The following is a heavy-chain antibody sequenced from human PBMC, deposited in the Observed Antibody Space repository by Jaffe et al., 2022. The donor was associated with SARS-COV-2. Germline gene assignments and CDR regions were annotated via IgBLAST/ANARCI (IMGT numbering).Heavy chain of an antibody. J-gene: IGHJ4*02. D-gene: IGHD2-15*01. CDR3: AKGVGGVAATETKNYFDY. Sequence: EVQLLESGGGLVQPGGSLRLSCAASGFTFSSYAMSWVRQAPGKGLEWVSAISGSGGSTYYADSVKGRFTISRDNSKNTLYLQMNSLRAEDTAVYYCAKGVGGVAATETKNYFDYWGQGTLVTVSS. CDR2: ISGSGGST. V-gene: IGHV3-23*01. CDR1: GFTFSSYA.